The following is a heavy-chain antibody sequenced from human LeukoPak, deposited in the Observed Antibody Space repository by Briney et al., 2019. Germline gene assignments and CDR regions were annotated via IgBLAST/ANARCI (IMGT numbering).Heavy chain of an antibody. CDR3: ARAYVPSYGGNPGAEYFQH. CDR1: GFRFSSYD. D-gene: IGHD4-23*01. Sequence: NPGGSLRLSCAASGFRFSSYDMNWVRQAPGKGLEWVSSISSSSSYIYYADSVKGRFTISRDNAKNSLYLQMNSLRAEDTAVYYCARAYVPSYGGNPGAEYFQHWGQGTLVTVSS. J-gene: IGHJ1*01. CDR2: ISSSSSYI. V-gene: IGHV3-21*01.